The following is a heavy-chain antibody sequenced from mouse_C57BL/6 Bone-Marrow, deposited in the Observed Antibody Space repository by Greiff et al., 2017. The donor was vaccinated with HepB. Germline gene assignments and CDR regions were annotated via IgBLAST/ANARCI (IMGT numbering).Heavy chain of an antibody. CDR1: GFTFSSYA. V-gene: IGHV5-4*01. Sequence: EVNVVESGGGLVKPGGSLKLSCAASGFTFSSYAMSWVRQTPEKRLEWVATISDGGSYTYYPDNVKGRFTISRDNAKNNLYLQMSHLKSEDTAMYYCAREPAQALYYYAMDYWGQGTSVTVSS. J-gene: IGHJ4*01. CDR2: ISDGGSYT. CDR3: AREPAQALYYYAMDY. D-gene: IGHD3-2*02.